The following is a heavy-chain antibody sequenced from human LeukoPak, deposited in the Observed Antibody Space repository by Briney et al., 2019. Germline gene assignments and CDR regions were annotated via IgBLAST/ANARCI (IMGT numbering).Heavy chain of an antibody. V-gene: IGHV4-38-2*02. CDR1: GYSISSDYY. Sequence: PSETLSLTCTVSGYSISSDYYWGWSRQPPGKGLGWIWSIHYSGYTYYNPSLKSRVTKSVDTSKNQFSLKLSSVTAADTAVYYCARDVGDCSGGSCYSWFDPWGQGTLVTVSS. D-gene: IGHD2-15*01. CDR3: ARDVGDCSGGSCYSWFDP. J-gene: IGHJ5*02. CDR2: IHYSGYT.